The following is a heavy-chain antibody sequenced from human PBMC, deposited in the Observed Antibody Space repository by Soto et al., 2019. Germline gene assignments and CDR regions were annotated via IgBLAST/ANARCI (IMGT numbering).Heavy chain of an antibody. CDR1: GFTFSSYA. Sequence: EVQLLESGGGLVQPGGSLRLSCAASGFTFSSYAMTWVRQAPGKGLEWVSGISSSGITTYYADSVKGRLTISRANSKNTRFLQMNSLRADETAIYYCAKVSGGGSGGSRVRQPSDFWGQGTLVTVSS. CDR3: AKVSGGGSGGSRVRQPSDF. J-gene: IGHJ4*02. D-gene: IGHD2-15*01. CDR2: ISSSGITT. V-gene: IGHV3-23*01.